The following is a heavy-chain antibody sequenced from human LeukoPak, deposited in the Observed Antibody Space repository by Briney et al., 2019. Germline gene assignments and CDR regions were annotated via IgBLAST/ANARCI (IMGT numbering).Heavy chain of an antibody. CDR1: GYTFNNHY. CDR3: ARQGTYSSAIGMGY. Sequence: ASVKVSCKASGYTFNNHYMYWVRQAPGQGLEWMGVINPSGGSTSYAQKFQGRVTMTRDTSARTVYMEVNSLRSEDTAVYYCARQGTYSSAIGMGYWGQGTLVTVSS. J-gene: IGHJ4*02. CDR2: INPSGGST. V-gene: IGHV1-46*02. D-gene: IGHD6-19*01.